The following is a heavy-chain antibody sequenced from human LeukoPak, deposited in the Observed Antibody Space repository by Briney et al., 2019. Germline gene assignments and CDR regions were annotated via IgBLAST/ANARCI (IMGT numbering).Heavy chain of an antibody. CDR3: AKQLGYCSDGSCYFPY. J-gene: IGHJ4*02. D-gene: IGHD2-15*01. Sequence: GGSLRLSCAASGLTFSSSAMSWVGQAPGKGLEWVSAISNNGGYTYYADSVQGRFTISRDNSKSTLCLQMNSLRAEDTAVYYCAKQLGYCSDGSCYFPYWGQGTLVTVSS. V-gene: IGHV3-23*01. CDR2: ISNNGGYT. CDR1: GLTFSSSA.